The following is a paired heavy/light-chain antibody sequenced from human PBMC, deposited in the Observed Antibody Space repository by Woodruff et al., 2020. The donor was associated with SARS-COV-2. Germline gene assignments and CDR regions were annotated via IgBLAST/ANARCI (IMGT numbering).Heavy chain of an antibody. Sequence: QLHLQESGPRLVKPSETLSLTCSVSGGSISDNTHYWGWVRQSPGKGLEWIGSFYYSGSTYSSPSLKSRLTISVDASENQFSLRLTSVTAADTAVYYCARLTETYYFDTTGSHYFDNWGQGILVTVSS. CDR3: ARLTETYYFDTTGSHYFDN. J-gene: IGHJ4*02. CDR1: GGSISDNTHY. CDR2: FYYSGST. D-gene: IGHD3-22*01. V-gene: IGHV4-39*01.
Light chain of an antibody. CDR1: QSIGTY. CDR2: DAI. J-gene: IGKJ1*01. CDR3: QQGSNWPPSWT. Sequence: EVVLTQSPATLSLSPGERATLSCRASQSIGTYLAWYQQRPGQPPRLLIYDAIHRATGVPARFSGSGSGTDFTLTISSLEPDDFAVYFCQQGSNWPPSWTFGQGTKVEIK. V-gene: IGKV3-11*01.